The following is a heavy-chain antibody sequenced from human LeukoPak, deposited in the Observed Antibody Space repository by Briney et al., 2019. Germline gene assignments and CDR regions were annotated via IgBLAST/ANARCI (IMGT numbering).Heavy chain of an antibody. CDR3: AKDINYDIPFDS. D-gene: IGHD3-22*01. CDR1: GFTFSSYA. CDR2: ISGSCCST. Sequence: GGSLTLSCAASGFTFSSYAIIWFRQSPGRGLEWFSAISGSCCSTYYPDSVNGRFTISRKNSKNTLYLQMNSLRAEDKAVYYCAKDINYDIPFDSWGQGTLVTVSS. J-gene: IGHJ4*02. V-gene: IGHV3-23*01.